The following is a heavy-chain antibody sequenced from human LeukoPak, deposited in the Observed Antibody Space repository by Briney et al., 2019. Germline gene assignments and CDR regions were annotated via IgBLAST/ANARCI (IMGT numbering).Heavy chain of an antibody. J-gene: IGHJ4*02. Sequence: PSETLSLTCTVSGGSISSSNWWTWVRQPPGKGLEGIGEIYHSGSTNYNPSLKSRVTMSVDTSKNQFSLKLSSVTAADTAVYYCARSPYYDFPTPYYFDYWGQGTLVTVSS. CDR1: GGSISSSNW. D-gene: IGHD3-3*01. V-gene: IGHV4-4*02. CDR2: IYHSGST. CDR3: ARSPYYDFPTPYYFDY.